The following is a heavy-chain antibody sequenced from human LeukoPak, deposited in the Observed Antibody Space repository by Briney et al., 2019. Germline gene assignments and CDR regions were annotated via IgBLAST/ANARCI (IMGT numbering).Heavy chain of an antibody. CDR1: GGSLTSYF. CDR2: ISYSGST. J-gene: IGHJ4*02. D-gene: IGHD4-23*01. V-gene: IGHV4-59*01. CDR3: AGEDYGGYRFDY. Sequence: PSETLSLTCTVSGGSLTSYFWSWLRQPPGKGLEWIAYISYSGSTTYNPSLTSRVIISVDASKNQFSLKLRSVTAADTAVYYCAGEDYGGYRFDYWGQGTVVTVSS.